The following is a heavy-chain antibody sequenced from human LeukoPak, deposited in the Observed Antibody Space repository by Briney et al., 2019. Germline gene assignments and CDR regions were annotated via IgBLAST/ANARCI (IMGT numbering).Heavy chain of an antibody. Sequence: GESLKISCKGSGYSFTTYWIGWVRQMPGKGLEWMGIIYPGDSDTRYSPSFQGQVTISADKSISTAYLQWSSLKASDTAMYYCARRYYYGSGSHQYYSDYWGQGTLVTVSS. D-gene: IGHD3-10*01. J-gene: IGHJ4*02. CDR2: IYPGDSDT. CDR1: GYSFTTYW. CDR3: ARRYYYGSGSHQYYSDY. V-gene: IGHV5-51*01.